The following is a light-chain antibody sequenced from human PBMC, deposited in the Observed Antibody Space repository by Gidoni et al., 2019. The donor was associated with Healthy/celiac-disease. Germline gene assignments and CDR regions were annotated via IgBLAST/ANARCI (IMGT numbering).Light chain of an antibody. V-gene: IGLV2-14*01. Sequence: QSALTQPASVSGSPGQSLTISCTGTSSDVGGYNYVSWYQQHPGKAPKLMIYDVSNRPSGVSNRFSGSKSGNTASLTISGLQAEDEADYYGSSYTSSSTLVVFGGGTKLTVL. CDR2: DVS. CDR1: SSDVGGYNY. CDR3: SSYTSSSTLVV. J-gene: IGLJ2*01.